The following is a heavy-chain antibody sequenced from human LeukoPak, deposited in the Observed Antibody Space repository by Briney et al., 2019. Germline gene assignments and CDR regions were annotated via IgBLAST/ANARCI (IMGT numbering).Heavy chain of an antibody. CDR2: INPKSGDT. CDR1: DFRDYY. J-gene: IGHJ4*02. Sequence: ASVKVSCKTSDFRDYYMNWVRQAPGQGLEWLGWINPKSGDTDYAQKFQGRVTMTRDTSINTAYMELGGLKPDDTAIYYCASGYSGYDLNYWGQGTQVTVSS. D-gene: IGHD5-12*01. V-gene: IGHV1-2*02. CDR3: ASGYSGYDLNY.